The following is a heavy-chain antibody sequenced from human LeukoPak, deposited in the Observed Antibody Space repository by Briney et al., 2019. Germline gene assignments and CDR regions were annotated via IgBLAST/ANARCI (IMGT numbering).Heavy chain of an antibody. D-gene: IGHD6-6*01. CDR3: ARQYSSSSPDMDV. CDR2: IYPGDSDT. J-gene: IGHJ6*03. CDR1: GYSFSRHW. V-gene: IGHV5-51*01. Sequence: GESLKISCKGSGYSFSRHWIGWVRQMPGKGLEWMGIIYPGDSDTRYSPSFQGQVTISADKSIRTAYLQWSSLKASDTAMYYCARQYSSSSPDMDVWGKGTTVTVSS.